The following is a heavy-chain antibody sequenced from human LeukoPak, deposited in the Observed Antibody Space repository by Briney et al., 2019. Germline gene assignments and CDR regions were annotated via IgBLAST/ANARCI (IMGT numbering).Heavy chain of an antibody. Sequence: GSSLRLSCAASGFPFSGSGMHWVRQAPGKGLEWVAVIWYDGSHQYYADSVKGRFTISRDNSKNTLYLQMNSLRAEDTAVYYCAKAFPAVAGLDYWGQGALVTVSS. CDR3: AKAFPAVAGLDY. CDR1: GFPFSGSG. J-gene: IGHJ4*02. V-gene: IGHV3-33*06. D-gene: IGHD6-19*01. CDR2: IWYDGSHQ.